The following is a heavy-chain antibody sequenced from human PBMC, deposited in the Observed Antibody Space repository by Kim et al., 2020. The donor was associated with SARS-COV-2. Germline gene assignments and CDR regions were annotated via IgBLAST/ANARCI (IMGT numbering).Heavy chain of an antibody. J-gene: IGHJ6*02. CDR3: ARARQDYYGMDV. V-gene: IGHV4-59*01. Sequence: NYNPSLKRRVTISVDTSKNQFSLKLSSVTAADTAVYYCARARQDYYGMDVWGQGTTVTVSS. D-gene: IGHD6-6*01.